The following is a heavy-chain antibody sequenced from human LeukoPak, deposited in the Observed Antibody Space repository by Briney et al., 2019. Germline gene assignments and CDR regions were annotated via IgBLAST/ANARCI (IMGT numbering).Heavy chain of an antibody. V-gene: IGHV3-21*04. CDR2: ISSSSSYI. D-gene: IGHD3-3*01. CDR1: GFTFSSYS. J-gene: IGHJ3*02. CDR3: AHHGGGTIRIAAFDI. Sequence: PGGSLRLSCAASGFTFSSYSMNWARQAPGKGLEWVSSISSSSSYIYYADSVKGRFTISRDNSKNTLYLQLNSLRAEDTAIYYCAHHGGGTIRIAAFDIWGQGTMVTVSS.